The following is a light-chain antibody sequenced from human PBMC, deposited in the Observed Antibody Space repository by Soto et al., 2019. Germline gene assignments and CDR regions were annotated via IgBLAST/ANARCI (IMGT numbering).Light chain of an antibody. J-gene: IGKJ5*01. CDR3: QQYENLPT. CDR2: DAS. V-gene: IGKV3-15*01. Sequence: ETMMTQYPDTIPMSXCQGAPLTCRASQSLRSSLAWYQQKPGQAPRLLIYDASTRATGIPARFSGSGSGTDFTFTISRLQPEDIATYYCQQYENLPTFGQGTRLEIK. CDR1: QSLRSS.